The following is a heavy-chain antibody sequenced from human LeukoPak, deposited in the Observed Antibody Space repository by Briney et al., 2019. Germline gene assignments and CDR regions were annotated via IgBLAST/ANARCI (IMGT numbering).Heavy chain of an antibody. CDR2: ISSDGYTT. CDR1: GFTFSTYA. J-gene: IGHJ5*01. Sequence: GGSPRLSCVASGFTFSTYALHWVRQAPGKGLEYVSAISSDGYTTYYVDSVKGRFTISRDNSKNTLYLQMGSLRVEDMAVYYCARGRAYSRDWFDFWGQGALVTVSS. CDR3: ARGRAYSRDWFDF. D-gene: IGHD5-18*01. V-gene: IGHV3-64*02.